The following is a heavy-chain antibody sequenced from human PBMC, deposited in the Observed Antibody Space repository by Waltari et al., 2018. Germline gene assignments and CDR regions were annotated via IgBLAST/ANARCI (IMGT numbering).Heavy chain of an antibody. V-gene: IGHV1-69*14. J-gene: IGHJ6*03. CDR2: IIPTVGTT. Sequence: QVQLVQSGAEVKKPGSSVTVSCKASGGSFARYGLSWVRQAPGQGLEWMGGIIPTVGTTNYAQKFQGRVTIDADKSTSTAYMHLTSLRSEDAAVYYCAGGYYESSGFSFYYFYHMDVWGKGTTVTVSS. CDR1: GGSFARYG. D-gene: IGHD3-22*01. CDR3: AGGYYESSGFSFYYFYHMDV.